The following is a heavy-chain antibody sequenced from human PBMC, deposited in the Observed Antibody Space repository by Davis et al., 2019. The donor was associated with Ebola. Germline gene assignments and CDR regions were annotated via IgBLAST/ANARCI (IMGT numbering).Heavy chain of an antibody. CDR1: GFTFSSYS. CDR2: LSSSSSTI. D-gene: IGHD5-12*01. Sequence: GEPLKISCAASGFTFSSYSMNWVRQAPGKGLEWVSYLSSSSSTIYYADSVKGRFTISRDNAKNSLYLQMNRLRDEDTAVYYCASQTGTLRSPFDYWGQGTLVTVSS. J-gene: IGHJ4*02. V-gene: IGHV3-48*02. CDR3: ASQTGTLRSPFDY.